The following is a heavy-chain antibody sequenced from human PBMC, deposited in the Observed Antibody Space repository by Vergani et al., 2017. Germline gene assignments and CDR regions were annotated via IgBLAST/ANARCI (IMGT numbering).Heavy chain of an antibody. Sequence: EVQLLESGGGLVQPGGSLRLSCAASGFTFSSYAMSWVRQAPGKGLEWVSAISGSGGSTYYADSVKGRFTISRDNSKNTLYLQMNSLRAEDTAVYYCAKSRITMVRGVIIRPHDAFDIWGQGTMVTVSS. D-gene: IGHD3-10*01. V-gene: IGHV3-23*01. CDR1: GFTFSSYA. CDR2: ISGSGGST. CDR3: AKSRITMVRGVIIRPHDAFDI. J-gene: IGHJ3*02.